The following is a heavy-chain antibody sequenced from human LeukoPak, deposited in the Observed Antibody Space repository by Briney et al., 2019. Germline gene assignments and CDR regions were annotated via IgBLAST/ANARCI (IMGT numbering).Heavy chain of an antibody. CDR3: ARGWARGYSGYTRSYFDY. CDR1: GYTFTSYA. CDR2: INTNTGNP. D-gene: IGHD5-12*01. V-gene: IGHV7-4-1*02. Sequence: ASVKVSCKASGYTFTSYAMNWVRQAPGQGLEWMGWINTNTGNPTYAQGFTGRFVFSSDTSVSTAYLQISSLKAEDTAVYYCARGWARGYSGYTRSYFDYWGQGTLVTVSS. J-gene: IGHJ4*02.